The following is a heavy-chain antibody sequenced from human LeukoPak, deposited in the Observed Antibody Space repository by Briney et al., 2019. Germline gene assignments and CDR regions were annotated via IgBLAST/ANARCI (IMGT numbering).Heavy chain of an antibody. J-gene: IGHJ5*02. D-gene: IGHD2-2*01. V-gene: IGHV3-33*01. CDR1: GFTFSSYG. Sequence: GRSLRLSCAASGFTFSSYGMHWVRQAPGKGLEWVAVIWYDGSNKYYADSVKGRFTISRDNSKNTLYLQMNSLRAEDTAVYYCARDPGYCSSTSCYLENWFDTWGQGTLVTVSS. CDR3: ARDPGYCSSTSCYLENWFDT. CDR2: IWYDGSNK.